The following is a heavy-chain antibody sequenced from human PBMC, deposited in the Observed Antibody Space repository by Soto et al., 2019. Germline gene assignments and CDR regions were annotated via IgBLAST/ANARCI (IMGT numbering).Heavy chain of an antibody. CDR3: AKTMGAASGAFDV. Sequence: GGSLRLSCAASGFAFSNYAMSWVRQAPGKGLEWVSTVTISSGTTYYADSVKGRFTIARDNSRDILYLQMNSLRAEDTALYYCAKTMGAASGAFDVWGQGTMVTVSS. D-gene: IGHD3-16*01. CDR2: VTISSGTT. CDR1: GFAFSNYA. J-gene: IGHJ3*01. V-gene: IGHV3-23*01.